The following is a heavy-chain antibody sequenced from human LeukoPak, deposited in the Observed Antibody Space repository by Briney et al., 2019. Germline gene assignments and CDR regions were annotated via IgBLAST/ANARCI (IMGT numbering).Heavy chain of an antibody. CDR2: IYYSGST. V-gene: IGHV4-39*01. D-gene: IGHD6-13*01. CDR1: GGSISSSSYY. J-gene: IGHJ4*02. Sequence: SETLSLTCTVSGGSISSSSYYWGWIRQSPGTGLEWIGSIYYSGSTYYSSSLQSRLTIAVDTSKNQFSLRLSSVTAADTAVYYCASCATSYSSTPFDYWGQGTLVTVSS. CDR3: ASCATSYSSTPFDY.